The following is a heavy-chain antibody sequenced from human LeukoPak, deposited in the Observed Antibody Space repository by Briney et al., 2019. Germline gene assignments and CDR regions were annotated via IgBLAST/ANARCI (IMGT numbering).Heavy chain of an antibody. J-gene: IGHJ3*02. CDR3: AREGKMGVRDAFDI. CDR2: IIPILGIA. CDR1: GGTFSSYA. V-gene: IGHV1-69*04. Sequence: ASVKVSCKASGGTFSSYAISWVRQAPGQGLEWMGRIIPILGIANYAQKFQGRVTITADKSTSTAYMELSSLRSEDTAVYYCAREGKMGVRDAFDIWGQGTMVTVSS. D-gene: IGHD3-10*01.